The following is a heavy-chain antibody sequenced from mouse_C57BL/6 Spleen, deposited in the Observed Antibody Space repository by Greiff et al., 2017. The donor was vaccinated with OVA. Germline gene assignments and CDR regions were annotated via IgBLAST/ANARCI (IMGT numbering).Heavy chain of an antibody. CDR2: ISSGGSYT. CDR3: ARRGDYDGGAWFAY. Sequence: EVKLMESGGDLVKPGGSLKLSCAASGFTFSSYGMSWVRQTPDKRLEWVATISSGGSYTYYPDSVKGRFTISRDNAKNTLYLQMSSLKSEDTAMYDCARRGDYDGGAWFAYWGQGTLVTVSA. CDR1: GFTFSSYG. D-gene: IGHD2-4*01. V-gene: IGHV5-6*02. J-gene: IGHJ3*01.